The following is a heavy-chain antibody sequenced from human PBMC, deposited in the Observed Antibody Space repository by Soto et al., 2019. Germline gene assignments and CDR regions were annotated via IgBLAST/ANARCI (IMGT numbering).Heavy chain of an antibody. V-gene: IGHV3-49*04. CDR2: IRSKAYGGTT. Sequence: GGSLRLSCTASGFTFGDYAMSWVRQAPGKGLEWVGFIRSKAYGGTTEYAASVKGRFTISRDDSKSIAYLQMNSLKTEDTAVYYCTTFGLYYYYGMDVWGQGTTVTVSS. CDR1: GFTFGDYA. J-gene: IGHJ6*02. D-gene: IGHD3-10*01. CDR3: TTFGLYYYYGMDV.